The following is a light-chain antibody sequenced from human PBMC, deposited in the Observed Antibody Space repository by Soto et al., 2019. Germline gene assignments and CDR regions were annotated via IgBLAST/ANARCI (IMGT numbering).Light chain of an antibody. V-gene: IGKV3-15*01. CDR1: QSVGSS. J-gene: IGKJ2*01. CDR3: QHYNNWPYT. Sequence: EIVMTQSPATLSVSPGAGATLSCRASQSVGSSLAWYQQKPGQPPRLLIYVASTRATAIPARFSGSGSGTEFTLTITILQSEDFALYYCQHYNNWPYTFGQGTKVEIK. CDR2: VAS.